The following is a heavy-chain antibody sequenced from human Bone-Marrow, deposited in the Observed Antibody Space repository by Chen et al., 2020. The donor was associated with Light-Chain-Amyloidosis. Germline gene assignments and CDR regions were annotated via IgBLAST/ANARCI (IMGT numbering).Heavy chain of an antibody. J-gene: IGHJ5*02. V-gene: IGHV3-43*02. CDR2: ISGDGRTT. Sequence: EVQLVESGGGMIQQGGSLRVSCEASGFKFDDNAMHWVRQASGRGLEWVSLISGDGRTTHYADSVKGRFTISRDNSKRFLYLEMNSLRNEDTAIYYCTKDRNNDFWSGTSNWFDPWGQGTPVTVST. D-gene: IGHD3-3*01. CDR3: TKDRNNDFWSGTSNWFDP. CDR1: GFKFDDNA.